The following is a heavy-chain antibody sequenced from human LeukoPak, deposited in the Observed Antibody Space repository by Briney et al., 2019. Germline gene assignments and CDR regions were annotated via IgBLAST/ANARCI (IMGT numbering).Heavy chain of an antibody. V-gene: IGHV3-21*01. D-gene: IGHD4-17*01. CDR2: ISSSSSYI. CDR3: APLTTVTTIM. J-gene: IGHJ4*02. CDR1: GFTFSSYA. Sequence: GGSLRLSCAASGFTFSSYAMSWVRQAPGKGLEWVSSISSSSSYIYYADSVKGRFTISRDNAKNSLYLQMNSLRAEDTAVYYCAPLTTVTTIMWGQGTLVTVSS.